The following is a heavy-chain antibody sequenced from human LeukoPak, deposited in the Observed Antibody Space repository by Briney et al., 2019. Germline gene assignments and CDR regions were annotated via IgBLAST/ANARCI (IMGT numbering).Heavy chain of an antibody. CDR1: GYTFTSYG. J-gene: IGHJ4*02. D-gene: IGHD4-17*01. V-gene: IGHV1-18*01. Sequence: WASVKVSCKASGYTFTSYGISWVRQAPGQGLEWMGWISAYNGNTNYAQKLQGRITMTTDTSTSTAYMELRSLRSDDTAVYYCARDRSVKTNDYGVPDYWGQGTLVTVSS. CDR3: ARDRSVKTNDYGVPDY. CDR2: ISAYNGNT.